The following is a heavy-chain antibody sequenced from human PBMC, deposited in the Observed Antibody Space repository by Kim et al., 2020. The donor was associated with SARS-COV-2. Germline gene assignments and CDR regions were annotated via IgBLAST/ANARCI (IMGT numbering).Heavy chain of an antibody. V-gene: IGHV4-31*03. CDR1: GDSISSGGYY. D-gene: IGHD5-12*01. J-gene: IGHJ4*02. Sequence: SETLSLTCTVSGDSISSGGYYWSWIRQHPGKGLEWIGYIYHSGSSYYNPSVKSRVTISVDTSKNQFSLKLSSVTAADTAVYYCARDYGGYEHFDYWGQGTLVTVSS. CDR2: IYHSGSS. CDR3: ARDYGGYEHFDY.